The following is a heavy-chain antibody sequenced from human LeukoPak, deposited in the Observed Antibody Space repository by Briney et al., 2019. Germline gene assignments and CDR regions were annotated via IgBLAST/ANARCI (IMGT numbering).Heavy chain of an antibody. Sequence: ASVKVSCKASGYTLTSYYMHWVRQAPGQGLEWMGIINPSGGSTSYAQKFQGRVTMTRDTSTSTVYMELSSLRSEDTAVYYCARASDYYDSSGYYWFFDYWGQGTLVTVSS. V-gene: IGHV1-46*01. D-gene: IGHD3-22*01. CDR2: INPSGGST. CDR1: GYTLTSYY. J-gene: IGHJ4*02. CDR3: ARASDYYDSSGYYWFFDY.